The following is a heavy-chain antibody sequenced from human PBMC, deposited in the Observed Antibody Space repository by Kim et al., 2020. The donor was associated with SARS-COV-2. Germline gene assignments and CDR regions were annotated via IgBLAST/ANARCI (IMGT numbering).Heavy chain of an antibody. V-gene: IGHV5-51*01. D-gene: IGHD6-19*01. Sequence: YSPSFQGQVTISADKSISTAYLQWSSLKASDTAMYYCARTRLVGVTFFDYWGQGTLVTVSS. CDR3: ARTRLVGVTFFDY. J-gene: IGHJ4*02.